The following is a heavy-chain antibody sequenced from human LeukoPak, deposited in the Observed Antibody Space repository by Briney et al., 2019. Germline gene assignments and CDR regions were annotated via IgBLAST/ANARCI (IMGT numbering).Heavy chain of an antibody. CDR1: GGTFSSYA. CDR3: AIRFSRGSGSAIDY. Sequence: ASVKVSCKASGGTFSSYAISWVRQAPGQGPEWMGGIIPIFGTANYAQKFQGRVTITTDESTSTAYMELSSLRSEDTAVYYCAIRFSRGSGSAIDYWGQGTLVTVSS. D-gene: IGHD3-10*01. V-gene: IGHV1-69*05. J-gene: IGHJ4*02. CDR2: IIPIFGTA.